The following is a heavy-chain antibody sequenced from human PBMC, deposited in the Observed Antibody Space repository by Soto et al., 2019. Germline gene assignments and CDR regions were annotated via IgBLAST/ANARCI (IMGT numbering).Heavy chain of an antibody. Sequence: GGSLRLSCAASGFTFSSYGMHWVRQAPGKGLEWVAVIWYDGSNKYYADSVKGRFTISRDNSKNTLYLQMNSLRAEDTAVYYCARTAVLVYYMDVWGKGTTVTVSS. CDR1: GFTFSSYG. J-gene: IGHJ6*03. CDR2: IWYDGSNK. D-gene: IGHD6-19*01. CDR3: ARTAVLVYYMDV. V-gene: IGHV3-33*01.